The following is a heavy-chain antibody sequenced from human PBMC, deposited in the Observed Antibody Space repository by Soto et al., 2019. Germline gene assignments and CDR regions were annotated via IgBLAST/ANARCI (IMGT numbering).Heavy chain of an antibody. CDR2: IATANGNP. V-gene: IGHV1-3*04. Sequence: DSVKVSSKTSGYTFTDYAILWMRQAPGQTLEWLGCIATANGNPGFSHKFQDSVTITRDTSATTAYMELTSLRSEDTAVYYCAKGSPMWTPHXWGKVTLVTLSX. CDR1: GYTFTDYA. D-gene: IGHD2-21*01. J-gene: IGHJ4*02. CDR3: AKGSPMWTPHX.